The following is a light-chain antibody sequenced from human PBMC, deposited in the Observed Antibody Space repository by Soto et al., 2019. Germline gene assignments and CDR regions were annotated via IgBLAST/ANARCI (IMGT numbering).Light chain of an antibody. CDR1: QSVNSNF. J-gene: IGKJ5*01. Sequence: EIVLTQSPGTLSLSPGERATLSCRASQSVNSNFLAWYQQTPGQAPRLLIYGASSRATGIPDRFSGSGSGTDFTLTINKLEPEDFAVYYCQQYGNSHPITFGQGTRLEIK. CDR3: QQYGNSHPIT. CDR2: GAS. V-gene: IGKV3-20*01.